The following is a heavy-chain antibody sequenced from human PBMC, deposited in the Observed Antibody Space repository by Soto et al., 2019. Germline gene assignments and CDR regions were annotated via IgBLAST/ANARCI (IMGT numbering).Heavy chain of an antibody. CDR1: GLTFSSYA. Sequence: EVQLLESGGGLVQPGGSLRLSCAASGLTFSSYAMSWVRQAPGKGLEWVSAISGSGGSTYYADSLKGRFTISRDNSKNTLYLQMNSLRAEDTAVYYCARAMVRGVMGDYWGQGTLVTVSS. J-gene: IGHJ4*02. CDR2: ISGSGGST. CDR3: ARAMVRGVMGDY. D-gene: IGHD3-10*01. V-gene: IGHV3-23*01.